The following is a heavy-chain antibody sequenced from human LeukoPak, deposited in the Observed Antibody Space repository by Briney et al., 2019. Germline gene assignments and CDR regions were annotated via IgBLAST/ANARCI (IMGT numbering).Heavy chain of an antibody. CDR3: AKKDYYYMDV. Sequence: SETLSLTCTVSGGSISSSSYYWGWIRQPPGKGLEWIGSIYYSGSTYYNPSPKSRVTISVDKSKNQFSLKLNSVTAADTAVYYCAKKDYYYMDVWGKGTTVTVSS. CDR1: GGSISSSSYY. CDR2: IYYSGST. J-gene: IGHJ6*03. V-gene: IGHV4-39*07.